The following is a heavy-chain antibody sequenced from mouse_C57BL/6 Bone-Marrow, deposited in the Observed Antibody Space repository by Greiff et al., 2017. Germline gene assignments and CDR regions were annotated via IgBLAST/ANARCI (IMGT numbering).Heavy chain of an antibody. CDR2: INPNNGGT. J-gene: IGHJ2*01. Sequence: VQLQQSGPELVKPGASVKMSCKASGYTFTDYNMHWVKQSHGKSLEWIGYINPNNGGTRYNQKFKGKATLTVNKSSSTAYMELRSLTSEDSAVYYCASPITTVDYFDYWGQGTTLTVSS. CDR1: GYTFTDYN. D-gene: IGHD1-1*01. CDR3: ASPITTVDYFDY. V-gene: IGHV1-22*01.